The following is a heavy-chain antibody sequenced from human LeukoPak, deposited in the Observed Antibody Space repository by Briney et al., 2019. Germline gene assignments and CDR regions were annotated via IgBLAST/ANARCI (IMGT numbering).Heavy chain of an antibody. CDR2: ISSSAGTI. CDR3: ARDNFWTA. CDR1: GFTFSHYE. Sequence: GGSLRLSCAASGFTFSHYEMNWVRQAPGKGLEWVSYISSSAGTIYYAESVKGRFTISRDNARNSLYPQMNSLRAEDTAVYYRARDNFWTAWGQGTLVTVSS. D-gene: IGHD3/OR15-3a*01. V-gene: IGHV3-48*03. J-gene: IGHJ4*02.